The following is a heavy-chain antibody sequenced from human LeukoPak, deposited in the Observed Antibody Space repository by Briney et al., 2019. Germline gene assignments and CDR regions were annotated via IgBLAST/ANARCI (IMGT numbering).Heavy chain of an antibody. CDR3: AREGVSGSYIDY. CDR1: GFTVISNH. Sequence: GGSLRLSCAPSGFTVISNHMSWVRQAPGKGLEWVSVIYSSGGTYYADSVKGRFTISRDNSKLYLQMNSLRPEDTAMYYCAREGVSGSYIDYWGQGTLVTVSS. CDR2: IYSSGGT. D-gene: IGHD6-19*01. V-gene: IGHV3-53*01. J-gene: IGHJ4*02.